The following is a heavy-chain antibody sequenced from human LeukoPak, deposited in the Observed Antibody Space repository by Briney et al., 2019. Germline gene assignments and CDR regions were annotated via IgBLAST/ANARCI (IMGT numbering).Heavy chain of an antibody. D-gene: IGHD3-3*01. CDR3: ARAGYYDFWSGYLN. CDR2: INHSGST. V-gene: IGHV4-34*01. Sequence: SETLSLTCAVYGGSFSGYYWSWIRQPPGKGLEWIGEINHSGSTNYNPSLKSRVTISVDTSKNQFSLKLSSVTAADTAVYYCARAGYYDFWSGYLNWGQGTLVTVSS. CDR1: GGSFSGYY. J-gene: IGHJ4*02.